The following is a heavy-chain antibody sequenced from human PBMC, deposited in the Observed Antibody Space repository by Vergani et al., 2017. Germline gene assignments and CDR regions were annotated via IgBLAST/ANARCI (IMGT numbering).Heavy chain of an antibody. V-gene: IGHV3-72*01. Sequence: EMQLVESGGGLVQPGGSLRLSCAASGFTFSDHYMDWVRQAPGKGLEWVGRTRNKANSYTTEYAASVKGRFIVSRDASKSIAYLQMNNLQTEDTAMYYCVRDQVTMLRGSDALDIWGQGTMVTVSS. CDR1: GFTFSDHY. CDR3: VRDQVTMLRGSDALDI. CDR2: TRNKANSYTT. J-gene: IGHJ3*02. D-gene: IGHD3-10*01.